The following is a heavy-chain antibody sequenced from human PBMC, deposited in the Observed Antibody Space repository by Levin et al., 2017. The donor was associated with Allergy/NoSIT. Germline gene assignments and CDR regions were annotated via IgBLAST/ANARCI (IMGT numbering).Heavy chain of an antibody. V-gene: IGHV5-51*01. CDR2: IYPGDSDT. CDR3: ARPSCSSTSCYEQFDY. Sequence: HGESLKISCKGSGYSFTSYWIGWVRQMPGKGLEWMGIIYPGDSDTRYSPSFQGQVTISADKSISTAYLQWSSLKASDTAMYYCARPSCSSTSCYEQFDYWGQGTLVTVSS. CDR1: GYSFTSYW. J-gene: IGHJ4*02. D-gene: IGHD2-2*01.